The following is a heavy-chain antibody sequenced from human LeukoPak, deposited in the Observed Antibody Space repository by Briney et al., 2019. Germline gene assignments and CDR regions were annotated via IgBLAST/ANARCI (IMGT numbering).Heavy chain of an antibody. V-gene: IGHV4-59*01. D-gene: IGHD3-10*01. CDR3: ARGRLGGSGSYYNVLDY. Sequence: PSETLSLTCTVSGGSISSYYWSWIRQTPGKGLEWIGYISYSGSTNYNPSLESRVTISVDTSRNQFSLKLSSVTAADTAVYYCARGRLGGSGSYYNVLDYWGQGTLVTVSS. J-gene: IGHJ4*02. CDR1: GGSISSYY. CDR2: ISYSGST.